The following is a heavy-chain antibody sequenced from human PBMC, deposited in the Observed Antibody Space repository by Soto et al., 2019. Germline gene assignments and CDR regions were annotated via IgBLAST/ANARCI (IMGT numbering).Heavy chain of an antibody. J-gene: IGHJ4*02. V-gene: IGHV3-30*18. D-gene: IGHD1-7*01. CDR1: GFNFDNYG. CDR2: ITYDGSVQ. CDR3: AKDRVGGTFYTPLGF. Sequence: PGGSLRLSCQASGFNFDNYGMHWVRQAPGKGLECVSVITYDGSVQYYADSVKGRFTISRDNSKTTLFLHLNTPKPEDTAVYHCAKDRVGGTFYTPLGFWGQGTLVTVSS.